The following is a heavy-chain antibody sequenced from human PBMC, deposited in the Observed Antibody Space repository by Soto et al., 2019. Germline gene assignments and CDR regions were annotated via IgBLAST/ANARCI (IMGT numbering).Heavy chain of an antibody. CDR3: ARDLWGYCGTDCYPLDV. V-gene: IGHV4-59*01. Sequence: PSETLSLTCTVSGDSISPYYWSWIRQPPGKGLEWIGYISYTGSTVYNPSFKSRVTISVDTSKNQFSLKLNSVTAADTAVYYCARDLWGYCGTDCYPLDVWGQGTTVTVSS. CDR1: GDSISPYY. D-gene: IGHD2-21*02. CDR2: ISYTGST. J-gene: IGHJ6*02.